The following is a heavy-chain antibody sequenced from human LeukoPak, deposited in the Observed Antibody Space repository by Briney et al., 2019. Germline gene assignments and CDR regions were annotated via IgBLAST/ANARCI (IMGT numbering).Heavy chain of an antibody. V-gene: IGHV3-21*01. J-gene: IGHJ6*04. CDR3: ARLYSSSLDV. D-gene: IGHD6-13*01. Sequence: GGSLRLSCAASGFTFSNYSMNWVRQAPGKGLEWVSSISSSSTYIYYADSVRGRFTISRDNAKNSLYLQMDSLRAEDTAVYFCARLYSSSLDVWGKGTTVTVSS. CDR1: GFTFSNYS. CDR2: ISSSSTYI.